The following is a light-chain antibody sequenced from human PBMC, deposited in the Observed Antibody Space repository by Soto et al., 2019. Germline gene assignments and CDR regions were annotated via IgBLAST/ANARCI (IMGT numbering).Light chain of an antibody. V-gene: IGLV2-11*01. CDR3: CSYAGSYTYYV. Sequence: QSALTQPRSVSGSPGQSVTISCTGTSSDVGGYNYVSWYQQHPGKAPKLMTYDVSKRPSGVPDRFSGSKSGNTASLTISGLQAEDEADYYYCSYAGSYTYYVFGTGTKVTVL. CDR2: DVS. CDR1: SSDVGGYNY. J-gene: IGLJ1*01.